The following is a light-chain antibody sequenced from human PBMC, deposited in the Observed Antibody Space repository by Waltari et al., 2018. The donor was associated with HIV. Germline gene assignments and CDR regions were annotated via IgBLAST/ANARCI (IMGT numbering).Light chain of an antibody. CDR1: SLSSYY. J-gene: IGLJ2*01. CDR2: GKN. Sequence: SSALTQDPAVSVALGQTVRITCQGASLSSYYASWYQQKPGQAPVLVIYGKNNRPSGIPDRFSGSSSGNTASLTITGAQAEDEADYYCNSRDSSGNHLVFGGGTKLTVL. V-gene: IGLV3-19*01. CDR3: NSRDSSGNHLV.